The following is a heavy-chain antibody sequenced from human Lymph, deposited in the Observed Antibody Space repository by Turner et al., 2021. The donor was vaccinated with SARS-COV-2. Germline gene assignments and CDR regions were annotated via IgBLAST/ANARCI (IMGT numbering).Heavy chain of an antibody. J-gene: IGHJ6*02. Sequence: EVHLVETGGGWIEPGGSLRLPCAASGIIVSRNYMNVVRQAPGEGLEWVSVIYSGGTTYYADSVKGRFTISRDNSKNALYLQMNSLRVEDTAVYYCARDLGTYGMDVWGQGTTVTVSS. CDR1: GIIVSRNY. D-gene: IGHD6-13*01. CDR2: IYSGGTT. V-gene: IGHV3-53*02. CDR3: ARDLGTYGMDV.